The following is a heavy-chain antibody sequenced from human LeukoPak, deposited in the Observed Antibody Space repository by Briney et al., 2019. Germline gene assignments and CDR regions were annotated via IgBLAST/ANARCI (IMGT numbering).Heavy chain of an antibody. J-gene: IGHJ4*02. Sequence: ASVKVSCKASGYAFTSYGVSWVRQAPGQGLEWMGWISIYNDKTYYSQKVQDRVTMTTDTSTNTAYMELRSLRSDDTAVYYCMRDVGTPDTAIPGSNYWGQGTLVIVSS. CDR2: ISIYNDKT. CDR1: GYAFTSYG. CDR3: MRDVGTPDTAIPGSNY. V-gene: IGHV1-18*01. D-gene: IGHD5-18*01.